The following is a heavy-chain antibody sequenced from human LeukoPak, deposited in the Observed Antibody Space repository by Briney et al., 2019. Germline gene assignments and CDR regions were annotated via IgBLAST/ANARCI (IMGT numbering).Heavy chain of an antibody. D-gene: IGHD2-15*01. Sequence: SETLSLTCAVYGGSFSGYYWSWIRQPPGKGLEWIGEINHSGSTNYNLSLKSRVTISVDTSKNQFSLKLSSVTAADTAVYYCARVAVGKGYPFDYWGQGTLVTVSS. V-gene: IGHV4-34*01. CDR2: INHSGST. J-gene: IGHJ4*02. CDR1: GGSFSGYY. CDR3: ARVAVGKGYPFDY.